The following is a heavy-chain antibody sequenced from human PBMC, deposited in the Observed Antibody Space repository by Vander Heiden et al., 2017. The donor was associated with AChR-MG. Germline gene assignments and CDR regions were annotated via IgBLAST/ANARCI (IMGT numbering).Heavy chain of an antibody. V-gene: IGHV4-30-2*01. Sequence: QLQLQESGSGLVKPSQTLSLTCAVSGGSISSGGYSWSWIRQPPGKGLEWIGYIYHSGSTYYNPSLKSRVTISVDRSKNQFSLKLSSVTAADTAVYYCARGEPYGDYEYYYYGMDVWGQGTTVTVSS. CDR3: ARGEPYGDYEYYYYGMDV. J-gene: IGHJ6*02. D-gene: IGHD4-17*01. CDR1: GGSISSGGYS. CDR2: IYHSGST.